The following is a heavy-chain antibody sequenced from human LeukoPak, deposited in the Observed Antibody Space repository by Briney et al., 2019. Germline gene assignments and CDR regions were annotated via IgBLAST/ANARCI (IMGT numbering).Heavy chain of an antibody. CDR3: ARKVVVAADFDY. Sequence: SETLSLTCTVSGGSISSYYWSWIRQPPGKGLEWIGEINHSGSTNYNPSLKSRVTISVGTSKNQFSLKLSSVTAADTAVYYCARKVVVAADFDYWGQGTLVTVSS. D-gene: IGHD2-15*01. CDR2: INHSGST. CDR1: GGSISSYY. V-gene: IGHV4-34*01. J-gene: IGHJ4*02.